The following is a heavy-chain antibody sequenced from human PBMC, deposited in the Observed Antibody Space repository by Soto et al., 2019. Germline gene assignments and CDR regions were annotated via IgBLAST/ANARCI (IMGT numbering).Heavy chain of an antibody. CDR2: FDPEDGET. V-gene: IGHV1-24*01. CDR3: ATAAARHYYYGMDV. J-gene: IGHJ6*02. CDR1: GYTLTELS. Sequence: ATVKVSCKVSGYTLTELSMHWVRQAPGKGLEWMGGFDPEDGETIYAQKFQGRVTMTEDTSTDTAYMELSSLRSEDTAVYYCATAAARHYYYGMDVWGQGTTVTVSS. D-gene: IGHD6-6*01.